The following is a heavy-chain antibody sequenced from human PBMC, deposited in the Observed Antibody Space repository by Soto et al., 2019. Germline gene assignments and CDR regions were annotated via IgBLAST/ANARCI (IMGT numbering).Heavy chain of an antibody. CDR2: IYYTGRT. CDR3: ARLPSIRNYPMDV. D-gene: IGHD3-3*02. V-gene: IGHV4-31*03. J-gene: IGHJ6*02. Sequence: QVQLQESGPGLVKPSQTLSLTCIVSGGSINSAGYYWSWVRQHPGKGLEWIGNIYYTGRTYYNPSLKSRVSMEVDTSNNHFSLTLRSLPSAYTSVYFCARLPSIRNYPMDVWGLWTTVTVSS. CDR1: GGSINSAGYY.